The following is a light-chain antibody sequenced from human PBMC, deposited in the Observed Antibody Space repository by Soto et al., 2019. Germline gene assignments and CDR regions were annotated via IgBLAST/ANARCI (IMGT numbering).Light chain of an antibody. J-gene: IGLJ2*01. V-gene: IGLV2-8*01. CDR1: SSDVGGYNY. Sequence: QLVLTQPPSASGSPGQSVTISCTGTSSDVGGYNYVSWYQQHPGKAPKLMIYEVSKRPSGVPDRFSGSKSGNTASLTVSGLQAGDEADYYCSSYAGSNKRVFGGGTKVTVL. CDR2: EVS. CDR3: SSYAGSNKRV.